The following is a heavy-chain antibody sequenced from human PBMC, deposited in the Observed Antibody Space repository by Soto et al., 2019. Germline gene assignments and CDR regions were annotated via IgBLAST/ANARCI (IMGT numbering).Heavy chain of an antibody. V-gene: IGHV4-34*01. CDR1: GGSFSGYY. CDR3: ARGLVGTTVVVVAATFAFDI. CDR2: INHSGST. Sequence: QVQLQQWGAGLLKPSETLSLTCAVYGGSFSGYYWSWIRQPPGKGLEWIGEINHSGSTNYNPSLXXRVTISVDTSXXRXSXXRSSVTAADTAVYYGARGLVGTTVVVVAATFAFDIWGQGTMVTVSS. J-gene: IGHJ3*02. D-gene: IGHD2-15*01.